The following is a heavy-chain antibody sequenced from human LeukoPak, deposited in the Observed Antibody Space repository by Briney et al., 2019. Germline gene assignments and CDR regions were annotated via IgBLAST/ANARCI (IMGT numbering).Heavy chain of an antibody. D-gene: IGHD3-22*01. J-gene: IGHJ4*02. CDR3: ARVKGGYYDSSGLFDY. CDR2: IYYSGST. Sequence: SETLSLTCTVSGGSISSSSYYWGWIRQPPGKGLEWIGSIYYSGSTYCNPSLKSRVTISVDTSKNQFSLKLSSVTAADTAVYYCARVKGGYYDSSGLFDYWGQGTLVTVSS. CDR1: GGSISSSSYY. V-gene: IGHV4-39*07.